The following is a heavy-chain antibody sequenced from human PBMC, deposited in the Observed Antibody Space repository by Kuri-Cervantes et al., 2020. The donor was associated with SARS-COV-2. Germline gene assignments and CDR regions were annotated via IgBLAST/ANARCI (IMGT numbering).Heavy chain of an antibody. J-gene: IGHJ4*02. CDR3: ARLIWDYYDSSGYYYAFDY. CDR2: IYYSGST. V-gene: IGHV4-59*08. D-gene: IGHD3-22*01. Sequence: GSLRLSCTVSGGSISSYYWSWIRQPPGKGLEWIGYIYYSGSTNYNPSLKSRVTISVDTSKNQFSLKLSSVTAAGTAVYYCARLIWDYYDSSGYYYAFDYWGQGTLVTVSS. CDR1: GGSISSYY.